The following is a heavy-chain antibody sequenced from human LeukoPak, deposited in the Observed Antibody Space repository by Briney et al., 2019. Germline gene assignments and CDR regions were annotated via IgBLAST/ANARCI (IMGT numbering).Heavy chain of an antibody. V-gene: IGHV1-69*06. CDR2: IIPIFGTA. D-gene: IGHD3-10*01. CDR3: ATPFADPYSYYYGMDV. J-gene: IGHJ6*04. Sequence: SVKVSCKASGGTFSSYAISWVRQAPGQGLEWMGGIIPIFGTANYAQKFQGRVTITADKSTSTAYMELSSLRSEDTAVYYCATPFADPYSYYYGMDVWGKGTTVTVSS. CDR1: GGTFSSYA.